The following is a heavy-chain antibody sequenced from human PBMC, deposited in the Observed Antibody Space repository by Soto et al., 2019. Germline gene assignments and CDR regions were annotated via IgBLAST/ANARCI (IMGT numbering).Heavy chain of an antibody. V-gene: IGHV3-23*01. CDR2: ISGSGGST. CDR3: AKEIVLEPVVMGGSYYYYYGMDV. D-gene: IGHD2-2*01. CDR1: GFTFSSYA. Sequence: GGSLRLSCAASGFTFSSYAMSWVRQAPGKGLEWVSTISGSGGSTYYADSVKGRFTISRDNSKNTLYLQMNSLRAEDTAVYYCAKEIVLEPVVMGGSYYYYYGMDVWGQGTTDTVSS. J-gene: IGHJ6*02.